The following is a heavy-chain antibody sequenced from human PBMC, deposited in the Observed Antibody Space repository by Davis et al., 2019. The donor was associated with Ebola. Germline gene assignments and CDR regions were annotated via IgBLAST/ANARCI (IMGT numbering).Heavy chain of an antibody. CDR3: ARSSRSYCTNGVCYPYYFDY. D-gene: IGHD2-8*01. CDR2: IYYSESS. V-gene: IGHV4-59*01. J-gene: IGHJ4*02. CDR1: GGSISSSY. Sequence: SETLSLTCTVSGGSISSSYWSWIRQPPGKGLEWIGYIYYSESSNYNPPLKSRVTISVDTSKNQFSLKLSSVTAADTAVYYCARSSRSYCTNGVCYPYYFDYWGQGTLVTVSS.